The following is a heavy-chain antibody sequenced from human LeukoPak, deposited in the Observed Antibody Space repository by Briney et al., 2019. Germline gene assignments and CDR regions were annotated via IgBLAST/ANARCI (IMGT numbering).Heavy chain of an antibody. CDR3: ARDAAAAGPFDY. CDR2: ISTYNGHT. CDR1: GYTSIDYG. D-gene: IGHD6-13*01. V-gene: IGHV1-18*01. Sequence: ASVKVSCKASGYTSIDYGVSWVRQAPGQGLEWMGWISTYNGHTYYAQKLQGRVTMTTDTSTSTAYMELRSLRSDDTAVYYCARDAAAAGPFDYWGQGTVVTVSS. J-gene: IGHJ4*02.